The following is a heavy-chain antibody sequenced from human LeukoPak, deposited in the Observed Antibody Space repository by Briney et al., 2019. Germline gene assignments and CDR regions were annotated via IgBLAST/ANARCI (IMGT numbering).Heavy chain of an antibody. V-gene: IGHV3-48*03. CDR2: ISSSGSDI. Sequence: PGGSLRLSCAPSGFTFSSYEMNWVRQAPGKGLEWVSYISSSGSDIYYADYVKGRFTISRDNAENSLYLQMNSLRLEDTALYYCANGPTASGYFSYFDYWGQGTPVTVSS. D-gene: IGHD3-22*01. J-gene: IGHJ4*02. CDR1: GFTFSSYE. CDR3: ANGPTASGYFSYFDY.